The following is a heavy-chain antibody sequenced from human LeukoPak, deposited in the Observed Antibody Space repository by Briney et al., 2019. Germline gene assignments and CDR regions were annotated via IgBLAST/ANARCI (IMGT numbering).Heavy chain of an antibody. CDR3: ARVGGSYYDAAGY. CDR1: GGSINSYY. V-gene: IGHV4-59*01. D-gene: IGHD1-26*01. Sequence: SETLSLTCTVSGGSINSYYWSWIRQPSGKGLEWIGHIYYSGSTNYNPSLKSRVTISVDTSKNQFSLKLSSVTAADTAVYYCARVGGSYYDAAGYWGQGTLVTVSS. J-gene: IGHJ4*02. CDR2: IYYSGST.